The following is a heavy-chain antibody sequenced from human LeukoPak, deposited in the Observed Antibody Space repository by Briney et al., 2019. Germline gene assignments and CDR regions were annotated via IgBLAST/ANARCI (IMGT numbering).Heavy chain of an antibody. V-gene: IGHV4-39*07. CDR1: GGSISSSSYY. D-gene: IGHD5-18*01. Sequence: SETLSLTCTVSGGSISSSSYYWGWIRQPPGKGLEWIGSIYYSGSTYYNPSLKSRVTISVDTSKNQFSLKLSSVTAADTAVYYCARAGDADTAMSFDTVLNWFDPWGQGTLVTVSS. CDR2: IYYSGST. CDR3: ARAGDADTAMSFDTVLNWFDP. J-gene: IGHJ5*02.